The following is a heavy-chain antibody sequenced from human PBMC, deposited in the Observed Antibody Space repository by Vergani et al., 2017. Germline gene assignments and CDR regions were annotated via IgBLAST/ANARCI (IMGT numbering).Heavy chain of an antibody. Sequence: EVQLVESGGGLAQPGGSLRLSCEASGITFWKFGMHWVRQGQGKGLEWVSGISWNSGAVDYADSVRGRFTISRDNAKNSLFLEMNSLRFEDTAVYFCTKGSVYYHDSAGHGYDPYTGFDLWGQGTLVTVSS. D-gene: IGHD5-12*01. J-gene: IGHJ3*01. V-gene: IGHV3-9*01. CDR3: TKGSVYYHDSAGHGYDPYTGFDL. CDR2: ISWNSGAV. CDR1: GITFWKFG.